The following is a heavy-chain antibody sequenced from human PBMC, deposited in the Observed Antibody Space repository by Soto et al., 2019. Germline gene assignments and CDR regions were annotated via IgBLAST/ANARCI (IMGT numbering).Heavy chain of an antibody. D-gene: IGHD3-22*01. Sequence: ASVKVSCKASGYTFTSYGISWVRQAPGQGLEWMGWISAYNGNTNYAQKLQGRVTMTTDTSTSTAYMELRSLRSDDTAVYYCARAAAYYDSSGYYYVDAFDIWGQGTMVTVSS. CDR3: ARAAAYYDSSGYYYVDAFDI. CDR1: GYTFTSYG. J-gene: IGHJ3*02. CDR2: ISAYNGNT. V-gene: IGHV1-18*01.